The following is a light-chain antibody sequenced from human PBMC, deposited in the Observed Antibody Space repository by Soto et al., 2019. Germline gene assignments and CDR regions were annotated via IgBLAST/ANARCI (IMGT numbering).Light chain of an antibody. J-gene: IGKJ4*01. CDR2: DAS. Sequence: DIQMTQSPSSLSASVGDRVTITCQASQDISNYLNWYQQKPGKAPKLLIYDASNLETGVPSRFSGSGSGKDFTFTISSLQPDDIATYYCQQYDNLPLTFGGGTKVEIK. CDR3: QQYDNLPLT. V-gene: IGKV1-33*01. CDR1: QDISNY.